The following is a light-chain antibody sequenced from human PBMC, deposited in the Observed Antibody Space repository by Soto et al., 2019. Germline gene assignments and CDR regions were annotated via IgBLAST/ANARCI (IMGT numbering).Light chain of an antibody. V-gene: IGLV1-44*01. CDR3: AVWDGSLNGGV. CDR1: TSNIGRDT. J-gene: IGLJ3*02. CDR2: GST. Sequence: QSVLTQPPSASGTPGQRVTISCSGSTSNIGRDTVNWYQQLQGTPPRLLIYGSTQRPSGVPDRFSGSKSGTSASLAISGLQSEDEADYYCAVWDGSLNGGVFGGGTQLTVL.